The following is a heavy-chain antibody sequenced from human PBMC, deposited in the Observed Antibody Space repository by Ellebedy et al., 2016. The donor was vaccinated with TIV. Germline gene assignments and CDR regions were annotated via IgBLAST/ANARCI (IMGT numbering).Heavy chain of an antibody. CDR1: GYTLTEVS. Sequence: ASVKVSCKVSGYTLTEVSMHWVRQAPGKGLEWMGGFDPEDRETMYAHKFQGRVTMTEDTSTDTAYMDLSSLRSEDTAVYYCAIPRYYDSSGYYYELDHWGQGTLVTVSS. CDR2: FDPEDRET. J-gene: IGHJ4*02. CDR3: AIPRYYDSSGYYYELDH. D-gene: IGHD3-22*01. V-gene: IGHV1-24*01.